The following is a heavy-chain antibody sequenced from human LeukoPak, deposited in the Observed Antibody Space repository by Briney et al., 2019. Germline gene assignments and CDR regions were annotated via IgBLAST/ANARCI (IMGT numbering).Heavy chain of an antibody. V-gene: IGHV4-59*01. J-gene: IGHJ5*02. CDR3: AREDGSGSWEPNWFDP. CDR2: IYYSGST. D-gene: IGHD3-10*01. Sequence: SETLSLTCTVSGGSISSYYWSWIRQPPGKGLEWIGYIYYSGSTNYNPSLKSRVTISVDTSKNQFSLKLSSVTAADTAVYYCAREDGSGSWEPNWFDPWGQGTLVTVSS. CDR1: GGSISSYY.